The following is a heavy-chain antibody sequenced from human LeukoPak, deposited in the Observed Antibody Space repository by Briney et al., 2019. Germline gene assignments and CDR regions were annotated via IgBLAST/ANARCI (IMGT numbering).Heavy chain of an antibody. CDR2: IYYGGST. CDR3: ARSQTITIFGVVMSKTFDY. Sequence: SETLSLTCTVSGGSISSSSYYWGWIRQPPGKGLEWIGSIYYGGSTYYNPSLKSRVTISVDTSKNQFSLKLSSVTAADTAVYYCARSQTITIFGVVMSKTFDYWGQGTLVTVSS. CDR1: GGSISSSSYY. V-gene: IGHV4-39*07. D-gene: IGHD3-3*01. J-gene: IGHJ4*02.